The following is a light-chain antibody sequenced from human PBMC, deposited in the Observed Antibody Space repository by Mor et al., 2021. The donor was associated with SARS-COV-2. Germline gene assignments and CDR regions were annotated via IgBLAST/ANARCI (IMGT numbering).Light chain of an antibody. Sequence: GTSSDVGGYNYVSWYQQHPGKAPKLMIYEVSNRPSGVSNRFSGSKSGNTASLTISGLQAEDEADYYCSSYTSSSTPWGVFGGGT. J-gene: IGLJ2*01. CDR3: SSYTSSSTPWGV. CDR2: EVS. CDR1: SSDVGGYNY. V-gene: IGLV2-14*01.